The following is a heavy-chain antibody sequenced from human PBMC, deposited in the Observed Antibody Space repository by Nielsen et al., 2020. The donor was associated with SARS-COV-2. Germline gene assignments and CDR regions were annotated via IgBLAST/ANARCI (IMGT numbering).Heavy chain of an antibody. Sequence: LRLSCTVSGGSISSGDYYWSWIRQPPGKGLEWIGYIYYSGSTYYNPSLKSRVTISVDTSKNQFSLKLSSVAAADTAVYYCARAYYYGSGSYPNYFDYWGQGTLVTVSS. CDR2: IYYSGST. D-gene: IGHD3-10*01. J-gene: IGHJ4*02. CDR3: ARAYYYGSGSYPNYFDY. CDR1: GGSISSGDYY. V-gene: IGHV4-30-4*01.